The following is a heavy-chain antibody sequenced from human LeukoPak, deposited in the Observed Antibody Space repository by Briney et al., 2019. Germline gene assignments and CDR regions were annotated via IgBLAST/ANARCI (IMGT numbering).Heavy chain of an antibody. CDR1: GFSFSSYA. Sequence: GGSLRLSCSASGFSFSSYALHWVRQAPGKGLQYVSGINSHGDNTYYADSVRGRFTISRDNSKNTVFLQMSSLRAGDTALYYCVKTMIPFGGLIRTDAFDIWGPGTTVTVSS. V-gene: IGHV3-64D*06. D-gene: IGHD3-16*01. J-gene: IGHJ3*02. CDR3: VKTMIPFGGLIRTDAFDI. CDR2: INSHGDNT.